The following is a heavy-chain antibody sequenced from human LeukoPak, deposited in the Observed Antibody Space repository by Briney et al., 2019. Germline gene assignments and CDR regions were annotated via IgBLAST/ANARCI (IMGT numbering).Heavy chain of an antibody. CDR3: ARDSPVCSY. Sequence: GRSLRLSCAASGSTFDDYAMHWVRQAPGKGLGWVSLISGDGGSTYYADSVKGRFTIYRDNSKNSLYLQMNSLRAEDTAVYYCARDSPVCSYWGQGTLVTVSS. V-gene: IGHV3-43*02. J-gene: IGHJ4*02. CDR1: GSTFDDYA. D-gene: IGHD3-10*02. CDR2: ISGDGGST.